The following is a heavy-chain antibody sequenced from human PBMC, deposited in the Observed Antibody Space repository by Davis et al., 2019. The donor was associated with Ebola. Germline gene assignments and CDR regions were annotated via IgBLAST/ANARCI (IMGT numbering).Heavy chain of an antibody. CDR3: ASTKRRYYDILTGYYTQFDY. CDR1: GFTFSSYA. J-gene: IGHJ4*02. CDR2: ISSNGGST. D-gene: IGHD3-9*01. V-gene: IGHV3-64*01. Sequence: GESLKISCAASGFTFSSYAMHWVRQAPGKGLEYVSAISSNGGSTYYANSVKGRFTISRDNSKNTLYLQMGSLRAEDTAVYYCASTKRRYYDILTGYYTQFDYWGQGTLVTVSS.